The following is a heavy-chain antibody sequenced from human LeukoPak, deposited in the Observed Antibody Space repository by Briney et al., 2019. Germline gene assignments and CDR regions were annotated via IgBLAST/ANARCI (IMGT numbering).Heavy chain of an antibody. J-gene: IGHJ6*03. Sequence: PGGSLRLSCAASGFTFSSYGMHWVRQAPGKGLEWVAFIRYDGSNKYYADSVKGRCTISRDNSKNTLYLQMNSLRAEDTAVYYCAKALRGIVVPSDYYMDVWGKGTTVTVSS. CDR2: IRYDGSNK. CDR1: GFTFSSYG. CDR3: AKALRGIVVPSDYYMDV. D-gene: IGHD2-2*01. V-gene: IGHV3-30*02.